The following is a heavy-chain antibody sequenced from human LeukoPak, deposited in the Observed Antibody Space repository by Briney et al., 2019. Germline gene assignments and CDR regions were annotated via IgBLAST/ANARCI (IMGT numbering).Heavy chain of an antibody. J-gene: IGHJ3*02. CDR3: ARVRGESVRGVIEYWAFDI. Sequence: SETLSLTCTVSGGSISSYYWSWIRQPPGKGLEWIGYIYYSGSTNYNPSLKSRVTISVDTSKNQFSLKLSSVTAADTAVYYCARVRGESVRGVIEYWAFDIWGQGTMVTVSS. CDR2: IYYSGST. D-gene: IGHD3-10*01. CDR1: GGSISSYY. V-gene: IGHV4-59*01.